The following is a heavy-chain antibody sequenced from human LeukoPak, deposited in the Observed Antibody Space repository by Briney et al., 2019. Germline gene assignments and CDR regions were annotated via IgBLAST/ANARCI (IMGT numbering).Heavy chain of an antibody. CDR1: GGSISSYY. CDR3: ARQKLGAFDI. J-gene: IGHJ3*02. CDR2: IYYSGST. Sequence: SETLSLTCTVSGGSISSYYWSWIRQPPGKGLEWIGYIYYSGSTNYNPSLKSRVTISVDTSKNQFSLKLSSVTAADTAVYYCARQKLGAFDIWGQGTMVTVSS. D-gene: IGHD3-16*01. V-gene: IGHV4-59*08.